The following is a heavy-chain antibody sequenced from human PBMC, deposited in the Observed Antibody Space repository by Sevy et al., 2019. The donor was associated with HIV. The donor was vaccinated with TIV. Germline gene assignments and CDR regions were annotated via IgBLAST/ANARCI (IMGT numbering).Heavy chain of an antibody. J-gene: IGHJ4*02. CDR1: GGPISSSRYY. Sequence: SETLSLTCTVSGGPISSSRYYWGWIRQPPEKGLEWIGRIYYSGSTYYNPSLKSRVTISVDTSKNQFSLKLNSVTAADTDVYYCASCGGDCFGGVCRYYFDDWGQGTLVTVSS. CDR3: ASCGGDCFGGVCRYYFDD. D-gene: IGHD2-21*02. V-gene: IGHV4-39*01. CDR2: IYYSGST.